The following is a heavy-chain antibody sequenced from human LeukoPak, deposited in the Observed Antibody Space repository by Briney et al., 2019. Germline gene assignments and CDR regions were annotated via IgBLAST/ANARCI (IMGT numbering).Heavy chain of an antibody. J-gene: IGHJ4*02. CDR1: GYTFTGYY. Sequence: ASVKVSCKASGYTFTGYYIHWVRQAPGQGLDWMGWMNPNSGDTKYAQKLQGRVTMTRDTSISTGYMELKWLRSDDTAVYYCARDARHCTSSSCYSFYLDSWGQGTLVTVSS. D-gene: IGHD2-8*01. V-gene: IGHV1-2*02. CDR2: MNPNSGDT. CDR3: ARDARHCTSSSCYSFYLDS.